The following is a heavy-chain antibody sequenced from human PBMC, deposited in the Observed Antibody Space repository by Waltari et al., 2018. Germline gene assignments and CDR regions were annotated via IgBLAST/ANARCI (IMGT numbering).Heavy chain of an antibody. J-gene: IGHJ3*02. D-gene: IGHD3-16*01. CDR1: GDTFSTYD. CDR2: IIPIFNTA. CDR3: ARDVSLVVTDDDPDI. Sequence: QVQLVQSGAEVKKPGSSVKVSCKASGDTFSTYDITWVRQAPGQGLEWMEEIIPIFNTASYPQKFQGRVTITADASTKTAYMELSSLRSEDTAVYYCARDVSLVVTDDDPDIWGQGTMVTVSS. V-gene: IGHV1-69*12.